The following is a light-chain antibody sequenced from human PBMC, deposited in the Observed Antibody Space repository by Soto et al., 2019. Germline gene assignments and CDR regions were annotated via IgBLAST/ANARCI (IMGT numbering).Light chain of an antibody. CDR3: PHYDVLPPRT. V-gene: IGKV3-20*01. Sequence: LADSPGTMTLSPGDRATLSCRASQSVSTNYLAWYQQKPGQAPRILIYGASSRATGIPDRFSGSGSGTDFTLTISRLEPEDFAVYYCPHYDVLPPRTFGGGTKVDIK. CDR2: GAS. CDR1: QSVSTNY. J-gene: IGKJ4*01.